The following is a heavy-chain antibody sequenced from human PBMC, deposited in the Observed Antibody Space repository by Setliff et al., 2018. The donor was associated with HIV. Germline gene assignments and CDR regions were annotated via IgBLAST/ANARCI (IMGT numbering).Heavy chain of an antibody. J-gene: IGHJ6*02. D-gene: IGHD1-20*01. CDR3: ARDQRAYNWNDAVFYYYGLDV. Sequence: ASVKVSCKASGYTFTSYYMHWVRQAPGQGLEWMGIINPSGGSTNYAQKFQGRVTITADESTSTAYMELSSLRSEDTAVYYCARDQRAYNWNDAVFYYYGLDVWGQGTTVTVSS. CDR1: GYTFTSYY. V-gene: IGHV1-46*01. CDR2: INPSGGST.